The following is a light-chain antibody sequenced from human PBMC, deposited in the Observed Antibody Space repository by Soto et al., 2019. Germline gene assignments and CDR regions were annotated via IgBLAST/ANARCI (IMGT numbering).Light chain of an antibody. CDR1: QSISSW. CDR2: DAS. J-gene: IGKJ1*01. CDR3: KQYNSYSET. V-gene: IGKV1-5*01. Sequence: DIQMTQSPSTLSASVGDRVTITCRASQSISSWLAWYQQKPGKAPKLLIYDASSLESGVPSRFSGSGSGTEFTLTISGLQPDDFATYYCKQYNSYSETFGQGTKVDIK.